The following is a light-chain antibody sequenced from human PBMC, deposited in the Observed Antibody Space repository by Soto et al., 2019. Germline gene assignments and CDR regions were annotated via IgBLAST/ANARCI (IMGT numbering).Light chain of an antibody. CDR3: CSYAGNYVV. Sequence: QSVLTQPRSVSGSPGQSVTISCTGTSSDLSSHNYVSWYQQYPGKAPKLMIYDVTKRPSGVPDRFSGSKSGNTASLTISGLQADDETDYYCCSYAGNYVVFGGGTKVTVL. CDR1: SSDLSSHNY. CDR2: DVT. J-gene: IGLJ2*01. V-gene: IGLV2-11*01.